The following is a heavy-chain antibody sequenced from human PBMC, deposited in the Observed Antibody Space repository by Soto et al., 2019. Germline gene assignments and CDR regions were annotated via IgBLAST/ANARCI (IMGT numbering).Heavy chain of an antibody. Sequence: ASVKVSCKASGYIFTSHGISWVRQAPGQGLEWMGRISTYNGNTKYAQKLQGRVTMTTDTSASIAYMELRSLRSDDTAVYYCARLSRGAAAGFDYWGQGALVTVSS. J-gene: IGHJ4*02. CDR1: GYIFTSHG. D-gene: IGHD6-13*01. V-gene: IGHV1-18*01. CDR3: ARLSRGAAAGFDY. CDR2: ISTYNGNT.